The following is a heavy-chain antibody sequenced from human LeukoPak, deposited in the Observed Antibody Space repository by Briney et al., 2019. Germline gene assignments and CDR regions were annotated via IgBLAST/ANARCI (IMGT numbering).Heavy chain of an antibody. Sequence: SETLSLTCDVYGGGSYSGYYWTWIRQPPGKGLEWIGEINQSGNSNYNPSLKSRVTISVDTSKNQFSLKLSSVTAADTAVYYCASRYIAVAGTSSWFDPWGQGTLVTVSS. CDR1: GGGSYSGYY. CDR2: INQSGNS. V-gene: IGHV4-34*01. CDR3: ASRYIAVAGTSSWFDP. J-gene: IGHJ5*02. D-gene: IGHD6-19*01.